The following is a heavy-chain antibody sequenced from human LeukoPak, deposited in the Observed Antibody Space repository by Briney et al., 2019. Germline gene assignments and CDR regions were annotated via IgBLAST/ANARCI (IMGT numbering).Heavy chain of an antibody. J-gene: IGHJ4*02. V-gene: IGHV4-39*07. CDR2: INHSGST. D-gene: IGHD1-26*01. Sequence: PSETLSLTCSVSGGSISSNNYYWSWIRQPPGKGLEWIGEINHSGSTNYNPSLKSRVTISVDTSKNQFSLKLSSVTAADTAVYYCARGRGSYWGQGTLVTVSS. CDR1: GGSISSNNYY. CDR3: ARGRGSY.